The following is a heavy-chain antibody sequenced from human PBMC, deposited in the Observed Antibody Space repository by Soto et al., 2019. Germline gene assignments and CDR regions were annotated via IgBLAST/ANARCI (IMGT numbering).Heavy chain of an antibody. V-gene: IGHV3-30*03. CDR3: ASGLRIMTTVPNGAFDI. CDR2: ISYDGSNK. D-gene: IGHD4-17*01. Sequence: GGSLRLSCAASGFTFSSYGMHWVRQAPGKGLEWVAVISYDGSNKYYADSVKGRFTISRDNSKNTLYLQMNSLRAEDTAVYYCASGLRIMTTVPNGAFDIWGQGTMVTVSS. CDR1: GFTFSSYG. J-gene: IGHJ3*02.